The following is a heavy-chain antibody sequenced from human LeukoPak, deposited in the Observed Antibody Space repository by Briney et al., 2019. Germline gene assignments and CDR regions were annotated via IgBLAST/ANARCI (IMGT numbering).Heavy chain of an antibody. CDR3: ARALVKTCYFDY. J-gene: IGHJ4*02. CDR2: IWYDGSNK. Sequence: QSGGSLRLSCAASGFTFSSYGMHWVRQAPGKGREWVAVIWYDGSNKYYADSVKGRFTISRDNSKNTLYLQMNSLRAEDTAVYSCARALVKTCYFDYWGEGTLVTVSS. V-gene: IGHV3-33*01. CDR1: GFTFSSYG.